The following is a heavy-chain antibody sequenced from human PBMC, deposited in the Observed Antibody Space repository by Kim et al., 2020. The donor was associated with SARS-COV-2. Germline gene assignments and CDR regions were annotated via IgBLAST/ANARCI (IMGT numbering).Heavy chain of an antibody. J-gene: IGHJ4*02. CDR3: ARAVDYGGPFDY. CDR1: GGSISSSSYY. V-gene: IGHV4-39*01. CDR2: IYYSGST. Sequence: SETLSRTCTVSGGSISSSSYYWGWIRQPPGKGLEWIGSIYYSGSTYYNPSLKSRVTISVDTSKNQFSLKLSSVTAADTAVYYCARAVDYGGPFDYWGQGT. D-gene: IGHD4-17*01.